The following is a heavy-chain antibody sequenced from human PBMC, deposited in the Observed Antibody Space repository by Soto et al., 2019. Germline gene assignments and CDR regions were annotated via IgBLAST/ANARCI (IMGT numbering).Heavy chain of an antibody. CDR3: ARGLHQLPPGGY. V-gene: IGHV4-34*01. D-gene: IGHD2-2*01. Sequence: PSETLSLTCAVYGGSFSDHYWSWIRQPPGKGLEWIGEINHSGSTNYNPSLKSRVTISVDTSKNQLSLKLTSVTAADTAVYYCARGLHQLPPGGYWGQGTLVTVSS. CDR1: GGSFSDHY. J-gene: IGHJ4*02. CDR2: INHSGST.